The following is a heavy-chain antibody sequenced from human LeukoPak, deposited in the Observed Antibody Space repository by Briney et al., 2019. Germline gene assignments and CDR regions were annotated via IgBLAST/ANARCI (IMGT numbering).Heavy chain of an antibody. D-gene: IGHD3-10*01. CDR3: ARAVYYGSGTYVP. Sequence: GGSLRLSCAASGFTFSSYWMHWVRQAPGKGLVWVSRINIDGSSTNYADSVKGRFTISRDNAKNTLYLQMNSLRAEDTAVYYCARAVYYGSGTYVPWGQGTLVTVTS. CDR2: INIDGSST. V-gene: IGHV3-74*01. J-gene: IGHJ5*02. CDR1: GFTFSSYW.